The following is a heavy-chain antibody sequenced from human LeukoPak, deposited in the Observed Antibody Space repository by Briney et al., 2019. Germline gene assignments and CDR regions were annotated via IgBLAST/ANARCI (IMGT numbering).Heavy chain of an antibody. CDR1: GFTFSSYH. V-gene: IGHV3-48*04. CDR2: ISSSSSNI. J-gene: IGHJ4*02. Sequence: GGSLRLSCAASGFTFSSYHMNWGRQAPGKGLDWVSYISSSSSNIYYADSVRGRFASSRANAQNSLYLQMNTLRAEDTAVYYCATAGLTVGNYVLFDCWGQGTLVTVSS. D-gene: IGHD3-16*01. CDR3: ATAGLTVGNYVLFDC.